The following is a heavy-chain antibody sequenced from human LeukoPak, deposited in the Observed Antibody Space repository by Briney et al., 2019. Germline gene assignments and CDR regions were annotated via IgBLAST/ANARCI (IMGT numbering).Heavy chain of an antibody. CDR2: ISWNSGSI. V-gene: IGHV3-9*01. Sequence: LSLTCTVSGGSIRNYYWTWMRQPPGKGLEWVSGISWNSGSIGYADSVKGRFTISRDNAKNSLYLQMNSLRAEDTALYYCAKGLSHYYYYYMDVWGKGTTVTVSS. CDR1: GGSIRNYY. CDR3: AKGLSHYYYYYMDV. J-gene: IGHJ6*03.